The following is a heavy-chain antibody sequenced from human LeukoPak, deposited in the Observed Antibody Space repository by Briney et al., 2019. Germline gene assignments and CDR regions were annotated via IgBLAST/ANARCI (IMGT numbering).Heavy chain of an antibody. Sequence: SVKVSCKASGGTFSSYAISWVRQAPGQGLEWMGGIIPIFGTANYAQKFQGRVTTTADESTSTAYMELSSLRSEDTAVYYCAREQLITFGGVIVPGDYYYGMDVWGQGTTVTVSS. CDR3: AREQLITFGGVIVPGDYYYGMDV. D-gene: IGHD3-16*02. CDR2: IIPIFGTA. CDR1: GGTFSSYA. J-gene: IGHJ6*02. V-gene: IGHV1-69*13.